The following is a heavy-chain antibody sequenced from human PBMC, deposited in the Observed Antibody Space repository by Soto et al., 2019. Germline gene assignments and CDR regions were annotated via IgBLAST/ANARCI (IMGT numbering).Heavy chain of an antibody. Sequence: EVQLVESGGGLVQPGGSLRLSCAASGFTVSSSYMSWVRQAPGKGLEWVSVIYSGGSTYYADSVKGRFTISRHNSKNTLYLQMNSLRAEDTAVYYCARGVVPAASPYYYYGMDVWGQGTTVTVSS. V-gene: IGHV3-53*04. CDR1: GFTVSSSY. CDR2: IYSGGST. CDR3: ARGVVPAASPYYYYGMDV. J-gene: IGHJ6*02. D-gene: IGHD2-2*01.